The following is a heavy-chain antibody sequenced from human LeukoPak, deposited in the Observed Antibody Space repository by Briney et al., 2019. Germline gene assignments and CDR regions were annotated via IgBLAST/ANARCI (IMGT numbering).Heavy chain of an antibody. J-gene: IGHJ6*03. CDR1: GFTFSDYY. Sequence: GGSLRLSCAASGFTFSDYYMSWIRQAPGKGLEWVSYISSSGNTIYYAGSVKGRFTISRDNAKNSLYLQMNSLRAEDTAVYYCARCPGYDFLMDVWGKGTTVTVSS. D-gene: IGHD3-3*01. CDR2: ISSSGNTI. CDR3: ARCPGYDFLMDV. V-gene: IGHV3-11*01.